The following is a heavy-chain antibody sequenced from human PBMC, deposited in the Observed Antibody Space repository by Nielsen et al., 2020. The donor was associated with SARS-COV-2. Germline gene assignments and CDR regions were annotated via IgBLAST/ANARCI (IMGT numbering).Heavy chain of an antibody. CDR2: LYYSGSN. CDR3: ASSGYLAYDAFNV. CDR1: GGSISSGSYY. Sequence: SETLSLTCTVSGGSISSGSYYWSWIRQRPGKGLEWIGYLYYSGSNYYNPSLRSRVIISADTSKNQFSLKLNSVTAADTVMYYCASSGYLAYDAFNVWGQGTMVTVSS. D-gene: IGHD3-22*01. V-gene: IGHV4-31*03. J-gene: IGHJ3*01.